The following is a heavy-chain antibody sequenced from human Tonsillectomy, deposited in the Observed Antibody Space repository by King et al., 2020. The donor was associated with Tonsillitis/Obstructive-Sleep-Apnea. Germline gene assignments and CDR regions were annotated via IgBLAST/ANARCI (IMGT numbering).Heavy chain of an antibody. CDR2: IYPGDSYT. D-gene: IGHD6-6*01. CDR3: ARRGGEGESIAAPFDY. V-gene: IGHV5-51*01. J-gene: IGHJ4*02. Sequence: VPLVESGAEVKKPGESLKISCKGSGYSFTTYWIGWVRQMPGKGLEWMGIIYPGDSYTRYSPSFQGQVTISADKSISTAYLQWSSLKASDTAMYYGARRGGEGESIAAPFDYWGQGTLVTVSS. CDR1: GYSFTTYW.